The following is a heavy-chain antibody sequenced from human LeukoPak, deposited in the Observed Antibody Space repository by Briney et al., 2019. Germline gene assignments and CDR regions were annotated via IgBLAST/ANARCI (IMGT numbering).Heavy chain of an antibody. CDR1: GFTFSSYA. V-gene: IGHV3-30-3*02. J-gene: IGHJ4*02. CDR2: ISYDGSNK. Sequence: GGSLRLSCAASGFTFSSYAMHWVRQAPGKGLEWVAVISYDGSNKYYADSVKGRFTISRDNYKNTLYLQMNSLRAEDTAVYYCAKWKYSNSGIDDYWGQGTLVTVSS. D-gene: IGHD6-6*01. CDR3: AKWKYSNSGIDDY.